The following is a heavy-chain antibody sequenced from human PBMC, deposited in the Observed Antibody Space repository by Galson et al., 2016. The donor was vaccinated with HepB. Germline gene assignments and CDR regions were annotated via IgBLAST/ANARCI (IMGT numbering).Heavy chain of an antibody. J-gene: IGHJ4*02. CDR1: GVTLSNYG. CDR2: ISYDGRHM. D-gene: IGHD6-13*01. CDR3: AKERTFRSTTWTTIDH. V-gene: IGHV3-30*18. Sequence: SLRLSCAASGVTLSNYGMHWVRQAPGKGLEWVAVISYDGRHMHHGESVKGRFTISRDNSKNTVDLQMNSLRGEDTAVYYCAKERTFRSTTWTTIDHGGQGTLVTVSS.